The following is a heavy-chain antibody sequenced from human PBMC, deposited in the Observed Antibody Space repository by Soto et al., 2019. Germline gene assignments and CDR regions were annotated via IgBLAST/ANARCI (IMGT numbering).Heavy chain of an antibody. J-gene: IGHJ4*02. CDR2: INHSGST. V-gene: IGHV4-34*01. CDR1: GGSFSGYY. CDR3: VRGKMPGLFDY. Sequence: QVQLQQWGAGLLKPSETLSLTCAVYGGSFSGYYWTWIRQPPGTGLEWIGEINHSGSTNYNPSLKSRVTTSVDTSKNQFSLKLNSVTAADTAVYYCVRGKMPGLFDYWGQGILVTVSS. D-gene: IGHD2-2*01.